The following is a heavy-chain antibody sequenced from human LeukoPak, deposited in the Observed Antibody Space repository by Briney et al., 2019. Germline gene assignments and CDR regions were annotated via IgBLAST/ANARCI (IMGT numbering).Heavy chain of an antibody. J-gene: IGHJ5*02. D-gene: IGHD1-26*01. V-gene: IGHV4-59*08. CDR2: IYYSGST. Sequence: SETLSLTCTVSGASISNHYWSWIRQPPGKGLEWIGYIYYSGSTYYNPSLKSRVTISVDTSKNQFSLKLSSVTAADTAVYYCASQSEWVNWFDPWGQGTLVTVSS. CDR1: GASISNHY. CDR3: ASQSEWVNWFDP.